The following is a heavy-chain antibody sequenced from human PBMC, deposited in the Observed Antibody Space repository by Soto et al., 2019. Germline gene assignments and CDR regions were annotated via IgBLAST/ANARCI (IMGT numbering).Heavy chain of an antibody. CDR2: ISSSGSTI. Sequence: GGSLRLSCAASGFTFSDYYMSWIRQTPGKGLEWVSYISSSGSTIYYADSVKGRFTISRDNAKNSLYLQMNSLRAEDTAVYYCARVLLGYCSSTSCPFDYWGQGTLVTGLL. CDR3: ARVLLGYCSSTSCPFDY. D-gene: IGHD2-2*01. CDR1: GFTFSDYY. V-gene: IGHV3-11*01. J-gene: IGHJ4*02.